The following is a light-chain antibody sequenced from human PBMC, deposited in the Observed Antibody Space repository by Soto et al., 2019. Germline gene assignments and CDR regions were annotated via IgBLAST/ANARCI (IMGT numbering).Light chain of an antibody. CDR3: QQTYTTPEIT. CDR2: GAS. Sequence: HMTQSASSLSASVGDRGIITYGASQSISISLNWYQLKPGKAPNLLMYGASYLKSGVPTRFSGSGSGTDFTLTISSLQPEDFATYYCQQTYTTPEITFGQGTRLEI. J-gene: IGKJ5*01. V-gene: IGKV1-39*01. CDR1: QSISIS.